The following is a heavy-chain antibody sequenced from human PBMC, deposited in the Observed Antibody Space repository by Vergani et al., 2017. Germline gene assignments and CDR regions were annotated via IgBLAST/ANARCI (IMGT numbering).Heavy chain of an antibody. J-gene: IGHJ6*02. V-gene: IGHV1-2*02. CDR3: ARLQALNYYYYYGMDV. CDR2: ISPHSGGT. CDR1: GYTFTDYY. D-gene: IGHD4-11*01. Sequence: QVQLVQSGSEVKKPGASVKVSCKASGYTFTDYYIHWVRQAPGQGLEWMGWISPHSGGTNSAQRFQGRVTMTRDTSITTAYRELRRLRYDDTAVYYCARLQALNYYYYYGMDVWGQGTTVTVSS.